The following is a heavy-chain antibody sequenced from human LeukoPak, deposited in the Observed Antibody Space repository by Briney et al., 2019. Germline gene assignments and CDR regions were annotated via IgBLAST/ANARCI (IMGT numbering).Heavy chain of an antibody. CDR1: GGSISSYY. V-gene: IGHV4-59*13. CDR3: VRGGIVGTTARIPLFDY. D-gene: IGHD1-26*01. CDR2: IYYSGST. J-gene: IGHJ4*02. Sequence: PSETLSLTCTVSGGSISSYYWSWVRQPPGKGLEWIGYIYYSGSTNYNPSLKSRVTMSVDTSKDQFSLKLSSVTAADTAVYYCVRGGIVGTTARIPLFDYWGQGTLVTVSS.